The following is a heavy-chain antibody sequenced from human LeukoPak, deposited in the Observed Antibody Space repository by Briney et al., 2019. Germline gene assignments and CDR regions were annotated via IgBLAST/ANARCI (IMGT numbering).Heavy chain of an antibody. Sequence: SQTLSLTCTVSGGSISSGGYYWSWIRQHPGKGLEWIGYIYYSGSTYYNPSLKSRVTISVDTSKNQSSLKLSSVTAADTAVYYCARGLSRGSSRNNWFDPWGQGTLVTVSS. V-gene: IGHV4-31*03. CDR3: ARGLSRGSSRNNWFDP. CDR2: IYYSGST. J-gene: IGHJ5*02. CDR1: GGSISSGGYY. D-gene: IGHD2-15*01.